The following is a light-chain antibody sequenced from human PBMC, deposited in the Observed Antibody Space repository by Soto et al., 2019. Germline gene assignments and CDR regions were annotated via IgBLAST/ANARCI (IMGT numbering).Light chain of an antibody. CDR1: RSISRY. CDR2: AAS. CDR3: QQTFSTPIT. J-gene: IGKJ5*01. V-gene: IGKV1-39*01. Sequence: DIQMTQSPSSLSASVGDRVNMTCRASRSISRYLSWYQQKPGKAPNLLIYAASSLQSGVPSRFSGAGSETDFTLTINGLQPEDFATYYCQQTFSTPITVGQGTRLDI.